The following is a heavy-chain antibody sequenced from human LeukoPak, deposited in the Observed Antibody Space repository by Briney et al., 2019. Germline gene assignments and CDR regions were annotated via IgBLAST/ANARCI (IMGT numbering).Heavy chain of an antibody. CDR2: IYYSGST. J-gene: IGHJ5*02. V-gene: IGHV4-59*01. CDR3: SGFWSGYSKNWFDP. Sequence: SETLSLTCTVPGGSISSYYWSWIRQPPGKGLEWIGYIYYSGSTNYNPSLKSRVTISVDTSKNQFSLKLSSVTAADTAVYYCSGFWSGYSKNWFDPWGQGTLVTVSS. D-gene: IGHD3-3*01. CDR1: GGSISSYY.